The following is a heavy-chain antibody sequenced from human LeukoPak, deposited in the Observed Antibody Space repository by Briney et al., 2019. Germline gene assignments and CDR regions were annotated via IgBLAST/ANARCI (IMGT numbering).Heavy chain of an antibody. J-gene: IGHJ4*02. CDR1: GFTFSGFS. Sequence: PGGSLRLSCAASGFTFSGFSMHWVRQAPGKGLEWMALISYDGSNTHYAAPVKGRFTISRDDSKNTLYLQMNSLKTEDTAVYYCTTDVRVSGDYWGQGTLVTVSS. V-gene: IGHV3-30-3*01. CDR2: ISYDGSNT. D-gene: IGHD6-19*01. CDR3: TTDVRVSGDY.